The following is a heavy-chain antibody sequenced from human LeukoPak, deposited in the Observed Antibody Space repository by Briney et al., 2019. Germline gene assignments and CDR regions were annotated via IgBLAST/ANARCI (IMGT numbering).Heavy chain of an antibody. CDR3: ARGPTISETGYFDY. Sequence: SETLSLTCAVYGGSLSAYYWSWIRQSPGKGLEWIAEINHRGDTNYNPSVKSRVSISVDTSKNQFSLKVTSLTAADTAVYYCARGPTISETGYFDYWGQGTLVTVSS. J-gene: IGHJ4*03. D-gene: IGHD1-1*01. CDR1: GGSLSAYY. CDR2: INHRGDT. V-gene: IGHV4-34*01.